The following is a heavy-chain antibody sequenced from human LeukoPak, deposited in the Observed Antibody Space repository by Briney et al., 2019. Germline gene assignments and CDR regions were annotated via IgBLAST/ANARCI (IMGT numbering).Heavy chain of an antibody. D-gene: IGHD1-26*01. CDR2: IYYTGST. V-gene: IGHV4-59*08. CDR1: SGSISSYY. J-gene: IGHJ5*02. CDR3: ARHGPYLGRLGWFDP. Sequence: SETLSLTCTVSSGSISSYYWSWIRQPPGKGLEWIGYIYYTGSTNYNPSLKSRVTISIDTSKNQFSLNLSSVTAADTAVYYCARHGPYLGRLGWFDPWGQGTLVTVSS.